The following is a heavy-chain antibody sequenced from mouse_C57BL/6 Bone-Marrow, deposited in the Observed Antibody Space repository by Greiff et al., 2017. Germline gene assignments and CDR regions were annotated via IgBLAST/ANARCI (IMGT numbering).Heavy chain of an antibody. J-gene: IGHJ2*01. V-gene: IGHV1-69*01. CDR1: GYTFTSYW. CDR2: IAPSDSYT. D-gene: IGHD2-1*01. CDR3: ARRGNYVGDY. Sequence: VKLQESGAELVMPGASVKLSCKASGYTFTSYWMHWVKQRPGQGLEWIGEIAPSDSYTNYNQKFKGKSTLTVDKASSTAYMQLSSLTSEDSAVYYCARRGNYVGDYWGQGTTLTVSS.